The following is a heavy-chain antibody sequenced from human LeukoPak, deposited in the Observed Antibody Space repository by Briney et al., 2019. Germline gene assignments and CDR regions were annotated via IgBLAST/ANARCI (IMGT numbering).Heavy chain of an antibody. CDR3: AREGAIRGPGYYYGMDV. CDR2: ISSSSSYI. J-gene: IGHJ6*02. D-gene: IGHD1-26*01. V-gene: IGHV3-21*01. Sequence: GGSLRLSCAASGFTFSSYSMNWVRQAPGKGLECVSSISSSSSYIYYADSVKGRFTISRDNAKNSLYLQMNSLRAEDTAVYYCAREGAIRGPGYYYGMDVWGQGTTVTVSS. CDR1: GFTFSSYS.